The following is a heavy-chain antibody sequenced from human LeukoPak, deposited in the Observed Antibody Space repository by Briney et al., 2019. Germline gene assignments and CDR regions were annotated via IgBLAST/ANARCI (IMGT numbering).Heavy chain of an antibody. J-gene: IGHJ4*02. CDR3: AMRGGDYDFWSAPFDY. CDR1: GYTFTGYY. D-gene: IGHD3-3*01. Sequence: GASVKVSCKASGYTFTGYYMHWVRQAPGQGLEWMGWINPNSGGTNYAQKFQGWVTMTRDTSISTAYMELSSLRSEDTAVYYCAMRGGDYDFWSAPFDYWGQGTLVTVSS. CDR2: INPNSGGT. V-gene: IGHV1-2*04.